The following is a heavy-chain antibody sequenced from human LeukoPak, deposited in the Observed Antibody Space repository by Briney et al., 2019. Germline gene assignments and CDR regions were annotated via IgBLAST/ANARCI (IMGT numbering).Heavy chain of an antibody. Sequence: GGSLRLSCAASGFSFITYWMHWVRQAPGKGLVWVSRINSDGSSTSYADSVKGRFTISRDNAKNTLYLQMNSLRAEDTAVYYCARELGITAWLDYWGQGTLVTVSS. CDR3: ARELGITAWLDY. CDR2: INSDGSST. CDR1: GFSFITYW. V-gene: IGHV3-74*01. D-gene: IGHD3-16*01. J-gene: IGHJ4*02.